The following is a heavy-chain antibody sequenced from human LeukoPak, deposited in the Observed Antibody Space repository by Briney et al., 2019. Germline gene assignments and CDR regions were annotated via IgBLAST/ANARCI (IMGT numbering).Heavy chain of an antibody. Sequence: ASVKASCKASGYTFTAYYLHWVRPAPGQELEWMGWINPNTGVTNYAPKFQGRITMTRDTSITTAYMGLTSLTSDDTATYYCARDDNFQFDSWGQGALVSVSS. CDR2: INPNTGVT. J-gene: IGHJ4*02. V-gene: IGHV1-2*02. CDR1: GYTFTAYY. D-gene: IGHD1-1*01. CDR3: ARDDNFQFDS.